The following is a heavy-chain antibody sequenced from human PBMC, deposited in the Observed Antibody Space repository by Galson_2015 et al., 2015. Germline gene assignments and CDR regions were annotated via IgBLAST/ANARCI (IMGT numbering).Heavy chain of an antibody. V-gene: IGHV1-2*04. CDR3: ARSYGDYDLYYGMDV. Sequence: SVKVSCKASGYTFTGYYMHWVRQAPGQGLEWMGWINPNSGGTNYAQKFQGWVTMTRDTSISTAYMELSRLRSDDTAVYYCARSYGDYDLYYGMDVWGQGTPVTVSS. CDR1: GYTFTGYY. D-gene: IGHD4-17*01. J-gene: IGHJ6*02. CDR2: INPNSGGT.